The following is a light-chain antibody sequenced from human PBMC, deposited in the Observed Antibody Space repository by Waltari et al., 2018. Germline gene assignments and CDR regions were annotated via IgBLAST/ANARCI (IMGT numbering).Light chain of an antibody. V-gene: IGKV1-9*01. J-gene: IGKJ3*01. CDR1: QGISSY. CDR3: QQVNSYPFT. Sequence: IQLTQSPSSLSASVGCRVTITCRASQGISSYLAWYQQKPGKAPKLLIYAGSTLLNGVPSRFSGGGFGTDFTLTISSLQPEDFATYYCQQVNSYPFTFGPGTTVDIK. CDR2: AGS.